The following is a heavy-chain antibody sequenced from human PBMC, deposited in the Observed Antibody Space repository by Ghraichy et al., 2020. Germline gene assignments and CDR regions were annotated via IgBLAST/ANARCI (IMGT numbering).Heavy chain of an antibody. Sequence: SETLSLTCTVSGGSISSSSYYWGWIRQPPGKGLEWIGSIYYSGSTYYNPSLKSRVTISLDTSKNQFSLKLSSVTAADTAVYYCARHGRPTMIVVKDWYFDLWGRGTLVTVSS. CDR2: IYYSGST. V-gene: IGHV4-39*01. CDR3: ARHGRPTMIVVKDWYFDL. CDR1: GGSISSSSYY. D-gene: IGHD3-22*01. J-gene: IGHJ2*01.